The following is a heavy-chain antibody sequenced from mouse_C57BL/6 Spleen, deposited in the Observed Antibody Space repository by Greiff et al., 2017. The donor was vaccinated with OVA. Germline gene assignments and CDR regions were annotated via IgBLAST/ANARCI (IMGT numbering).Heavy chain of an antibody. V-gene: IGHV1-42*01. CDR2: INPSTCGT. CDR1: GYSFTGYY. Sequence: VQLQQSGPELVKPGASVKISCKASGYSFTGYYMNWVKQSPEKSLEWIGEINPSTCGTTYNQKFKAKATLTVDKSSSTAYMQLKSLTSEDSAVYYCARFGNFRMDYWGQGTSVTVSS. CDR3: ARFGNFRMDY. J-gene: IGHJ4*01. D-gene: IGHD2-1*01.